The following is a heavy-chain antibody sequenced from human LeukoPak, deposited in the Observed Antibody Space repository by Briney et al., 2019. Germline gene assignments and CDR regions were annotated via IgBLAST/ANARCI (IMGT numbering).Heavy chain of an antibody. CDR3: VKDSFPVGSGWYEFDP. Sequence: GGSLRLSCAASGFTFSSHAMHWVRQAPGKGLEYVSAISSNGGSTYYADSVKGRFTISRDNSKNTLYLQMSSLRAEDTAVYYCVKDSFPVGSGWYEFDPWGQGTLVTVSS. D-gene: IGHD6-19*01. J-gene: IGHJ5*02. CDR2: ISSNGGST. V-gene: IGHV3-64D*06. CDR1: GFTFSSHA.